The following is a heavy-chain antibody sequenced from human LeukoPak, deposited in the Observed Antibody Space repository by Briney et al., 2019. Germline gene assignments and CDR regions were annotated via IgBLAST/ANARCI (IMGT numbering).Heavy chain of an antibody. J-gene: IGHJ4*02. Sequence: PSETLSLTCTVSGGSISSYYWSWIRQPPGKGLEWIGYIYYSGSTNYNPSLKSRVTISVDTSKNQFSLKLSSVTAADTAVYYCARDTGGYCSSTSCYGGGYWGQGTLVTVSS. V-gene: IGHV4-59*01. CDR3: ARDTGGYCSSTSCYGGGY. D-gene: IGHD2-2*01. CDR1: GGSISSYY. CDR2: IYYSGST.